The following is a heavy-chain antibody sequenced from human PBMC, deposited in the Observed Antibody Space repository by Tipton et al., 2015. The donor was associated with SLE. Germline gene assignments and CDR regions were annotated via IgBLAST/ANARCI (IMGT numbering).Heavy chain of an antibody. D-gene: IGHD3-16*02. CDR1: GGSFSGYY. CDR2: IYTSGST. V-gene: IGHV4-4*09. J-gene: IGHJ2*01. Sequence: TLSPTCAVYGGSFSGYYWSWIRQPAGKGLEWIGYIYTSGSTNYNPSLKSRVTISVDTSKNQFSLKLSSVTAADTAVYYCARDSYDYVWGSYRSRYFDLWGRGTLVTVSS. CDR3: ARDSYDYVWGSYRSRYFDL.